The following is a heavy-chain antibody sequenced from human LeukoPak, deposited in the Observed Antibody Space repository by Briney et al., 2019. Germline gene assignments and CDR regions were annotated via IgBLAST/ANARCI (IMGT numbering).Heavy chain of an antibody. V-gene: IGHV1-2*02. J-gene: IGHJ6*01. CDR2: INPNSGGT. CDR3: AREMITFRGMDV. CDR1: GYTFTGYY. Sequence: ASVKVSCKASGYTFTGYYMHWVRQAPGQGLEWMGWINPNSGGTNYAQKFQGRVTMTRDTSISTAYMELSRLRSDDTAVYYCAREMITFRGMDVWGQGTTVTGSS. D-gene: IGHD3-16*01.